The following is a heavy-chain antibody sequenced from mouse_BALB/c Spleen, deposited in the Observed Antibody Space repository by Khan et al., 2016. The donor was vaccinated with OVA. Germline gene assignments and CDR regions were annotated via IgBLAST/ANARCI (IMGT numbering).Heavy chain of an antibody. J-gene: IGHJ4*01. Sequence: VKLEESGPGLVQPSQSLSITCTVSGFSLTNYGVHWIRQSPGRGLEWLGLIWSVGNTDYNAAFISRLTISKDNTKTQVFFKSNSLQVDDTAIYYCARKRGVHYNMDFWGQGISVTVSS. V-gene: IGHV2-2*01. CDR1: GFSLTNYG. CDR2: IWSVGNT. CDR3: ARKRGVHYNMDF.